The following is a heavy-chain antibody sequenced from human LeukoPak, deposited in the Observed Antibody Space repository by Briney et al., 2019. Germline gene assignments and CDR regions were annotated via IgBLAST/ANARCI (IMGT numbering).Heavy chain of an antibody. V-gene: IGHV4-39*07. J-gene: IGHJ6*02. CDR1: GGSISSGGYY. CDR2: INHSGST. Sequence: SETLSLTCTVSGGSISSGGYYWSWVRQPPGKGLEWIGEINHSGSTNYNPSLKSRVTISVDTSKNQFSLKLSSVTAADTAVYYCARGRSLYGMDVWGQGTTVTVSS. CDR3: ARGRSLYGMDV.